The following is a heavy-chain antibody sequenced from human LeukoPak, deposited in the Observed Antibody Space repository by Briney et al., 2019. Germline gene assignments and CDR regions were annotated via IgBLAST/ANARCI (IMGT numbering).Heavy chain of an antibody. V-gene: IGHV3-13*01. D-gene: IGHD3-10*01. CDR3: ARAGQLWFGAPYYGMDV. CDR2: IGTAGDT. Sequence: GGSLRLSCAASGFTFSSYDMHWVRQATGRGLEWVSAIGTAGDTYYPGSVKGRFTISRENAKNSLYLQMNSLRAGDTAVYYCARAGQLWFGAPYYGMDVWGQGTTVTVSS. CDR1: GFTFSSYD. J-gene: IGHJ6*02.